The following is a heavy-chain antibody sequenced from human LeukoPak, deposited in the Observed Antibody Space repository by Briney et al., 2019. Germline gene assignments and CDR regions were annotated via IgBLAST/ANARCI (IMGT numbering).Heavy chain of an antibody. Sequence: PGGSLRLSCAASGFTFSSYAVSWVCQAPGKGLEWVVFIRYDGSNKYYADSVKGRFTISRDNSKNTLYLQMNSLRAEDTAVYYCAKATIAVAGHCVDYWGQGTLVTVSS. CDR1: GFTFSSYA. D-gene: IGHD6-19*01. V-gene: IGHV3-30*02. CDR3: AKATIAVAGHCVDY. J-gene: IGHJ4*02. CDR2: IRYDGSNK.